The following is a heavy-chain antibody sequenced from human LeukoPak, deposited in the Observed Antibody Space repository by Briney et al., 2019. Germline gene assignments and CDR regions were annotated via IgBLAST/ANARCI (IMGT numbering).Heavy chain of an antibody. Sequence: PGGSLRLSCAASGFTFSGYAMNWVRQAPGKGLEWLSHISSTGGTIYYADSVKGRLTVSRDNAKNSLYLQMNSLRAEDTAVYYCAKDRIAAAPRYFDYWGQGTLVTVSS. J-gene: IGHJ4*02. D-gene: IGHD6-13*01. CDR2: ISSTGGTI. V-gene: IGHV3-48*03. CDR3: AKDRIAAAPRYFDY. CDR1: GFTFSGYA.